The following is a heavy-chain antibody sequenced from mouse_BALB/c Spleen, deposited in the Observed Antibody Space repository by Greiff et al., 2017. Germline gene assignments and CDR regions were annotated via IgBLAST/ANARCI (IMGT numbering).Heavy chain of an antibody. D-gene: IGHD2-3*01. CDR1: GYTFTSYT. V-gene: IGHV1-4*01. CDR3: ARGIYDGYYEDWFAY. CDR2: INPSSGYT. J-gene: IGHJ3*01. Sequence: VQLQQSGAELARPGASVKMSCKASGYTFTSYTMHWVKQRPGQGLEWIGYINPSSGYTNYNQKFKDKATLTADKSSSTAYMQLSSLTSEDSAVYYCARGIYDGYYEDWFAYWGQGTLVTVSA.